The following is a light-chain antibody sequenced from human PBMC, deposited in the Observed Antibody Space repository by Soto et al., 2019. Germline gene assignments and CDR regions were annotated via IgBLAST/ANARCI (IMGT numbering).Light chain of an antibody. CDR1: QGISSY. J-gene: IGKJ4*01. Sequence: DIQMTQSPSSLSASVGDRVTITCRASQGISSYLAWYQQKPGKVPKLLIYAASTLQSGVPSRFSGSGSGTDFTLTISSLQPEDVATYYCQKCRIAPCSFGGGTKVELK. CDR2: AAS. V-gene: IGKV1-27*01. CDR3: QKCRIAPCS.